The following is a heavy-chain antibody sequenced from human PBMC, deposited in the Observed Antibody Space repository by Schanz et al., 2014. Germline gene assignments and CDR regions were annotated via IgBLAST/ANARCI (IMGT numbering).Heavy chain of an antibody. D-gene: IGHD3-3*02. CDR1: GGPFSGYF. Sequence: QVQLQQWGAGLLKPSETLSLTCAVYGGPFSGYFWSWIRQSPGKGLQWIGEIHHSGSIIYNPSLRSGAPIAMDTSKNQFFRKGTSVTAADTAVYYCARHLVNAYGMDVWGQGTAVTVSS. CDR3: ARHLVNAYGMDV. V-gene: IGHV4-34*01. CDR2: IHHSGSI. J-gene: IGHJ6*02.